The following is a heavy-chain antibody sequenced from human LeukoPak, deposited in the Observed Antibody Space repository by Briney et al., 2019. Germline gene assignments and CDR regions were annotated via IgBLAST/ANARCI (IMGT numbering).Heavy chain of an antibody. CDR2: ISSSSSYI. Sequence: GGSLRLSCAASGFTFSSYSMNWVRQAPGKGLEWVSSISSSSSYIYYADSVKGRFTISRDNAKNSLYLQMNSLRAEDTAVYYCARGHDYGDPFDYWGQGTLVTVSS. CDR3: ARGHDYGDPFDY. V-gene: IGHV3-21*01. J-gene: IGHJ4*02. CDR1: GFTFSSYS. D-gene: IGHD4-17*01.